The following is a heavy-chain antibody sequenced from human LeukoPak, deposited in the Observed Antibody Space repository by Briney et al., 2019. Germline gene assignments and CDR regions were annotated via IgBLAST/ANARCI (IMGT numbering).Heavy chain of an antibody. CDR1: GFTFSSHA. Sequence: GGSLRLSCAASGFTFSSHAMHWVRQAPGKGLEWVALISYDGSNKYYADSVKGRFTISRDNSKNTLYLQMNSLRAEDTAAYYCARGGSGSYYYYFYYMDVWGKGTTVTVSS. D-gene: IGHD3-10*01. CDR3: ARGGSGSYYYYFYYMDV. V-gene: IGHV3-30-3*01. CDR2: ISYDGSNK. J-gene: IGHJ6*03.